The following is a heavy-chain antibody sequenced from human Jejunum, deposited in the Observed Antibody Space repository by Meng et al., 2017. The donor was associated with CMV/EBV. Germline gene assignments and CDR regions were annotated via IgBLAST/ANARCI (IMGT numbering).Heavy chain of an antibody. CDR3: ARINDYGGAHYGMDV. Sequence: GFTFNNYWMDWVRHAPGKGLEWVANINQHGYGTYYVDSVKGRFTISRDNAKNSLYLQMNGLRAEDTAFYYCARINDYGGAHYGMDVWGQGTTVTVSS. CDR1: GFTFNNYW. CDR2: INQHGYGT. J-gene: IGHJ6*02. D-gene: IGHD4/OR15-4a*01. V-gene: IGHV3-7*01.